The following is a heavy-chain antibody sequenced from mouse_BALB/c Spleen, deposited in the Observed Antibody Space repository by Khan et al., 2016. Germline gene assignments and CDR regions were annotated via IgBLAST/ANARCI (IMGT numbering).Heavy chain of an antibody. J-gene: IGHJ2*01. CDR1: GYSFINYG. D-gene: IGHD1-1*01. CDR2: INTNTGEP. CDR3: ARVGSYGSRDNDFDY. V-gene: IGHV9-3*02. Sequence: QIQLVQSGPELKKPGETVKISCKASGYSFINYGMNWVKQAPGKGLKWMGWINTNTGEPTYAEEFKGRFAFSLETSASTAYLQLNNLKNEETATYSCARVGSYGSRDNDFDYWGQGTTLTVSS.